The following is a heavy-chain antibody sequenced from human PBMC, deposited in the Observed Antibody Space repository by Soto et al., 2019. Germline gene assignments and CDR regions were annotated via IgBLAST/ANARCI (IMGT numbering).Heavy chain of an antibody. V-gene: IGHV4-30-2*01. CDR3: ARSIVTPSAMFDH. J-gene: IGHJ5*02. D-gene: IGHD2-2*01. CDR1: GGSVNRGGYS. CDR2: IYRTGHT. Sequence: QLQLLESGSRLVKPSQTLSLTCAVSGGSVNRGGYSWSWIRQTPGKGLEWLAYIYRTGHTIYNPSLNCRATLSLDEPNNQFSLHLTSVTAGDTAVYYCARSIVTPSAMFDHWGQGLLVTVSS.